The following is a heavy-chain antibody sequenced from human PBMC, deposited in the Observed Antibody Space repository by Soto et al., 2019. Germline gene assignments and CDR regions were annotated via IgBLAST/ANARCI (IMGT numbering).Heavy chain of an antibody. CDR3: AKDGASGSYPPYYYYGMDV. V-gene: IGHV3-23*01. J-gene: IGHJ6*02. Sequence: EVQLLESGGGLVQPGGSLRLSCAASGFTCSSYAMSWVRQAPGKGLEWVSTISGSGGNAYYADSVKGRFTISRDNSKNTLRLQMNSLRADDTAVYYCAKDGASGSYPPYYYYGMDVWGQGTTVTVSS. D-gene: IGHD1-26*01. CDR1: GFTCSSYA. CDR2: ISGSGGNA.